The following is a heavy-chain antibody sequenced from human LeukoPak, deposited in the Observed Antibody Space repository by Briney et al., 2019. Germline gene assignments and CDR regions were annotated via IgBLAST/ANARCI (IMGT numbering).Heavy chain of an antibody. CDR2: IYYSGST. J-gene: IGHJ4*02. CDR1: GGSISSYY. Sequence: SETLSLTCTVSGGSISSYYWSWIRQPPGKGLEWIGYIYYSGSTNYNPSLKSRVTISVDTSKNQFSLKLSSVTAADTAVYYCARDKGEYYDSSGYLDYWGQGTLVTVSS. CDR3: ARDKGEYYDSSGYLDY. D-gene: IGHD3-22*01. V-gene: IGHV4-59*01.